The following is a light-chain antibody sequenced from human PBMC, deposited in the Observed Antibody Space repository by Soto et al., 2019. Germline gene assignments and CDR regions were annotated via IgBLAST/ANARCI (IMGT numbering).Light chain of an antibody. V-gene: IGKV1-39*01. J-gene: IGKJ1*01. CDR2: AAS. Sequence: DIQMTQSPSSLSASVGDRVTITGRASQSISSYLNWYQQKPGKAPKLLIYAASSLQSGVPSRFSGSGSGTDFTLTISSLQPEDFATYYCQQSYSTPTTFGQGTKVDIK. CDR3: QQSYSTPTT. CDR1: QSISSY.